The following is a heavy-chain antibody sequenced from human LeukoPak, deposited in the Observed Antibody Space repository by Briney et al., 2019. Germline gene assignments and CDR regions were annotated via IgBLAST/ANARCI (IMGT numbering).Heavy chain of an antibody. CDR3: ARDPDQIVGANFDY. CDR2: IEQDGSGR. CDR1: GFTFSSYW. Sequence: PGGSLRLSCAASGFTFSSYWMNWVRQAPGKGLEWVANIEQDGSGRYYVDSVKGRFTISRDNAKSSLYLQMNSLTAEDTAVYYCARDPDQIVGANFDYWGQGTLVTVSS. D-gene: IGHD1-26*01. V-gene: IGHV3-7*01. J-gene: IGHJ4*02.